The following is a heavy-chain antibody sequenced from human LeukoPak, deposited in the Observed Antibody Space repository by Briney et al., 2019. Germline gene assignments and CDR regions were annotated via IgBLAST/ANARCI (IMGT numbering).Heavy chain of an antibody. V-gene: IGHV3-11*01. CDR2: ISSSGSTI. D-gene: IGHD5-18*01. J-gene: IGHJ4*02. CDR3: ARDSGYSYGYYFDY. CDR1: GFTFSDYY. Sequence: GGSLRLSCAASGFTFSDYYMSWLRQAPGKGMEWVSYISSSGSTIYYADSVKGRFTISRDNAKNSLYLQMNRLRAEDTAVYYCARDSGYSYGYYFDYWGQGTLVTVSS.